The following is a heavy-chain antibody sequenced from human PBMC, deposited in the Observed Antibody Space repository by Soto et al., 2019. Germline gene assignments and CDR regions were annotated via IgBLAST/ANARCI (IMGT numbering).Heavy chain of an antibody. J-gene: IGHJ5*02. V-gene: IGHV3-23*01. D-gene: IGHD2-2*01. CDR3: AKDEIVVVPAAIRWFDP. CDR1: GFTFSSYA. CDR2: ISGSGGST. Sequence: GESLKISCAASGFTFSSYAMSWVRQAPGKGLEWVSAISGSGGSTYYADSVKGRFTISRDNSKNTLYLQMNSLRAEDTAVYYCAKDEIVVVPAAIRWFDPWGQGTLVTVSS.